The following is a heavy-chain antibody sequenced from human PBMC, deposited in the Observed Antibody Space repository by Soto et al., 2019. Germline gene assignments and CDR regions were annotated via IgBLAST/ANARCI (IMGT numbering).Heavy chain of an antibody. CDR1: GYTFTDYF. J-gene: IGHJ5*02. V-gene: IGHV1-2*02. CDR2: INPKSRGT. D-gene: IGHD6-19*01. CDR3: ARVTLKAGNWFDP. Sequence: QVQLVQSGAEVKKPGASVKVSCKASGYTFTDYFIHWVRQAPGQGFEWMGWINPKSRGTNYAQKFQGRVTMTKDTSNSTAYMELRGLRSDDTAVYYCARVTLKAGNWFDPWGQGTPVTVSS.